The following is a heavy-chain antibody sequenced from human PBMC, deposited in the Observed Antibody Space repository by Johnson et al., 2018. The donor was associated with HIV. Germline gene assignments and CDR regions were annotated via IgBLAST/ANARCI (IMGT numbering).Heavy chain of an antibody. V-gene: IGHV3-30-3*01. D-gene: IGHD2-21*02. CDR2: ISYDGSNK. CDR3: ARSVVVTAQSGGFDI. J-gene: IGHJ3*02. Sequence: QVQLVESGGGVVQPGRSLRLSCAASGFTFSSYAMHWVRQAPGKGLEWVAVISYDGSNKYYADSVKGRFTISRDNSKNTLYLQMNSLRPEDTSVYYCARSVVVTAQSGGFDIWGQGTMVTVSS. CDR1: GFTFSSYA.